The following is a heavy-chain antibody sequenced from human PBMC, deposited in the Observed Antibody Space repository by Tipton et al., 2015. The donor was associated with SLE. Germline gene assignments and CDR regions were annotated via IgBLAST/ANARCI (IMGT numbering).Heavy chain of an antibody. D-gene: IGHD1-14*01. J-gene: IGHJ3*02. Sequence: SLRLSCAASGFTVSSNYMSWVRQAPGKGLEWVSAISGSGGSTYYADSVKGRFTISRDNSKNTLYLQMNSLRAEDTAVYYCAKDLALEGTDAFDIWGQGTMVTVSS. CDR1: GFTVSSNY. CDR2: ISGSGGST. V-gene: IGHV3-23*01. CDR3: AKDLALEGTDAFDI.